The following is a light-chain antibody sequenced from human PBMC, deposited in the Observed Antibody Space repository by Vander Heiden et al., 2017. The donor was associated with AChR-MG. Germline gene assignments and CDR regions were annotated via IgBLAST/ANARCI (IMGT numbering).Light chain of an antibody. CDR2: WAA. Sequence: DIVMTQSPDSLAVSLGERATINCKSSQSVLYTSNNKDYLAWYQQKPGQPPKLIIYWAASRKSGVPDRFSSGGSGTDFTLTIRSLQAEDVAVYYCQQYSSTPYTFGPGTKVEIK. CDR3: QQYSSTPYT. J-gene: IGKJ2*01. CDR1: QSVLYTSNNKDY. V-gene: IGKV4-1*01.